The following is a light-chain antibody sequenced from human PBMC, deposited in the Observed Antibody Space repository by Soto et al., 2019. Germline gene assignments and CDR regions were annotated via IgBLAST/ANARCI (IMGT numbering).Light chain of an antibody. CDR2: DAS. J-gene: IGKJ5*01. V-gene: IGKV3-11*01. CDR3: QHRSNWPPT. CDR1: QSVSSTF. Sequence: EIVLTQSPGTLSLSPGERVTLSCRASQSVSSTFLAWYQQKPGQSPRLLIYDASNRATGIPARFSGSGSGTDFTLTITSLEPEDFAVYYCQHRSNWPPTFGQGTRLEIK.